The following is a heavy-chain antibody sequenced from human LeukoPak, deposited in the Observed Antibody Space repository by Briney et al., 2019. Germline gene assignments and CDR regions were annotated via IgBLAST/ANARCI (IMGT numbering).Heavy chain of an antibody. V-gene: IGHV3-74*01. Sequence: GGSLRLSCAASGFTFSRYWMHWVRQAPGKGLVWVSRINSDASRTNYADSVKGRFTISRDNAKNTLYLHMNSLRVEDTAVYYCTANWFDPWGQGTLVTVSS. CDR1: GFTFSRYW. CDR3: TANWFDP. CDR2: INSDASRT. J-gene: IGHJ5*02.